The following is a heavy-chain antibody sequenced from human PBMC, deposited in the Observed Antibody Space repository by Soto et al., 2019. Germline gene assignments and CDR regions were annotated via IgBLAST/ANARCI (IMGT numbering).Heavy chain of an antibody. CDR3: TSDTFGLRDT. CDR2: INPAGTIT. CDR1: GFPFSHYW. V-gene: IGHV3-74*01. D-gene: IGHD3-16*01. J-gene: IGHJ5*02. Sequence: MQMVESGGGSVQPGGSLRLSCAASGFPFSHYWMHWVRQTPGKGLVWVSRINPAGTITNYADSVEGRFTISGDNAESALFLQMTSLSAEDAAIYYCTSDTFGLRDTWGQGTLVTVSS.